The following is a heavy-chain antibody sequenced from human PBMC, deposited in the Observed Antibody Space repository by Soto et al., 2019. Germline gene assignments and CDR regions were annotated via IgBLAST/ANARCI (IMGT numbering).Heavy chain of an antibody. Sequence: EVHLVESGGGLMQPGGSLRLSCAASGFTVSSYNMIWVRQAPVKGLEWVSVTYSGGTTQYADSVKGRFTVSGDNSKNKLYLQMSSLRDDDPAVYYCARILSGAVQGWAYGMDVWGRGTTVTVSS. D-gene: IGHD3-10*01. V-gene: IGHV3-53*02. CDR1: GFTVSSYN. J-gene: IGHJ6*02. CDR3: ARILSGAVQGWAYGMDV. CDR2: TYSGGTT.